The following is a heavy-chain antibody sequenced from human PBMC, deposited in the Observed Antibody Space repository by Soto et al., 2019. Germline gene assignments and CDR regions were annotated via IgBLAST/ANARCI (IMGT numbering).Heavy chain of an antibody. V-gene: IGHV3-23*01. CDR2: ISGSGGNT. CDR3: ATAQWLVRKIDY. D-gene: IGHD6-19*01. Sequence: GGSLRLSCAASGFTFSTYAMSWVRQAPGKGLEWVSVISGSGGNTFYAAAVKGRFTISRDNSKNTLYLQMNSLRAEDTAVYYCATAQWLVRKIDYWGQGTTVTVSS. CDR1: GFTFSTYA. J-gene: IGHJ4*03.